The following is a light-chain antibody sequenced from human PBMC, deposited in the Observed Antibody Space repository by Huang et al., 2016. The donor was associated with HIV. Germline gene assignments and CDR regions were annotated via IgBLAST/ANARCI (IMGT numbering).Light chain of an antibody. CDR1: QSVSSN. J-gene: IGKJ5*01. CDR2: GAS. Sequence: PVTLSVSPGERATLSCRASQSVSSNLAWYQQKPGQAPRLLIYGASTRATGVPARFSGSGSGTEFTLTISSLQSEDFALYYCQQYNNWPPITFGQGTRLEMK. V-gene: IGKV3-15*01. CDR3: QQYNNWPPIT.